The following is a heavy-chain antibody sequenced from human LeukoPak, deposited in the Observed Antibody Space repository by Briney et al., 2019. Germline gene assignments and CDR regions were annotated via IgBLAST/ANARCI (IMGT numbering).Heavy chain of an antibody. Sequence: PSETLSLTCTVSGGSMSDYYWSWIRQPAGEGLEWIGRIYTNGGTNYISSLKSRVTISIDTSKNQFSLNLRSVTAADTAVYFCARGGNYYPAHDYYYQYMDVWGKGTTVTVPS. CDR2: IYTNGGT. J-gene: IGHJ6*03. D-gene: IGHD4-23*01. V-gene: IGHV4-4*07. CDR3: ARGGNYYPAHDYYYQYMDV. CDR1: GGSMSDYY.